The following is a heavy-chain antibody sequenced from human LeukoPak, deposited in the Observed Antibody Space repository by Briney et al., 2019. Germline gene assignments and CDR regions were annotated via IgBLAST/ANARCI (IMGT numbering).Heavy chain of an antibody. D-gene: IGHD6-13*01. CDR3: ARRMAAGSYYFDY. CDR1: GGSISSSSYY. Sequence: SETLSLTCTVSGGSISSSSYYWGWIRQPPGKGLEWIGSIYYSGSTYYNPSLKSRVTISVDTSKNQFSLKLSSVTAADTAVYYCARRMAAGSYYFDYWGQGTLVTVSS. J-gene: IGHJ4*02. CDR2: IYYSGST. V-gene: IGHV4-39*07.